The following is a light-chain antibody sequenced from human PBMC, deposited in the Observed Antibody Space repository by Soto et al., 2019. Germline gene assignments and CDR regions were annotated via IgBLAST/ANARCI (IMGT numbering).Light chain of an antibody. CDR1: QSVSSN. CDR3: QQQNNWPFT. J-gene: IGKJ2*01. V-gene: IGKV3-15*01. Sequence: EIVMTQSPATLSVSPGERATLSCRASQSVSSNLAWYQQRPGQAPRLLIYGASTRATGIPARLSGSGSGTEFTLTISSLQSEDFAVYYCQQQNNWPFTFGQGTKLEIK. CDR2: GAS.